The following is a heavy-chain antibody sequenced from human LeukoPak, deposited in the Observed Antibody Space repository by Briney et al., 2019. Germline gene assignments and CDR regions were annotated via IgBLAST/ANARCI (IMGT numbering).Heavy chain of an antibody. Sequence: GGSLRLSCAASAFTFSNYWMHWVCQAPGKGLMWVSRMNSDGSGTSYADSVKGRFTISRDNAKNTLYLQMNSLRAEDTAVYYCVRDGEYSYGIDFDYWGQGTLVTVSS. CDR2: MNSDGSGT. V-gene: IGHV3-74*01. D-gene: IGHD5-18*01. J-gene: IGHJ4*02. CDR1: AFTFSNYW. CDR3: VRDGEYSYGIDFDY.